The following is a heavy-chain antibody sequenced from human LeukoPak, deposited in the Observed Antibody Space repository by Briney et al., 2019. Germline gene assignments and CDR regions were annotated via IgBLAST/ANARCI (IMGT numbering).Heavy chain of an antibody. J-gene: IGHJ4*02. V-gene: IGHV4-30-2*01. CDR2: IYHSGST. Sequence: SETLSLTCAVSGGSISSGGYSWSWIRQPPGKGLEWIGYIYHSGSTYYNPSLKSRVTISVDRPKNQFSLKLSSVTAADTAVYYCASSNYDYVWGSYRGDYWGQGTLVTVSS. CDR3: ASSNYDYVWGSYRGDY. D-gene: IGHD3-16*02. CDR1: GGSISSGGYS.